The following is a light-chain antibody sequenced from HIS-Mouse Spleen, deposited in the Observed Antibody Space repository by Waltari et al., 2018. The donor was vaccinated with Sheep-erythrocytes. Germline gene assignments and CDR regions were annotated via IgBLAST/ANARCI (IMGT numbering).Light chain of an antibody. CDR1: SSDVGGSNY. J-gene: IGLJ1*01. V-gene: IGLV2-11*01. CDR3: CSYAGSYNYV. CDR2: DVS. Sequence: QSALTQPRSVSGSPGQSVPISCTGTSSDVGGSNYVSWYQQHPGKAPKLMIYDVSKRPSGVPDRFSGSKSGNTASLTISGLQAEDEADYYCCSYAGSYNYVFETGTKVTVL.